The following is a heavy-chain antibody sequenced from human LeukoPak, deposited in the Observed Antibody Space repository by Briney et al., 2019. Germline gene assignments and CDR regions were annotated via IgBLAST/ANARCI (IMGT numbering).Heavy chain of an antibody. V-gene: IGHV1-2*02. CDR2: INPNSGGT. CDR1: GYTFTGYY. D-gene: IGHD1-7*01. Sequence: AASVKGSCKASGYTFTGYYMHWVRQAPGQGLEWMGWINPNSGGTNYAQKFQGRVTMTRDTSISTAYMELSRLRSDDTAVYYCARNGDPANNWNYGRALLGFDYWGQGTLVTVSS. J-gene: IGHJ4*02. CDR3: ARNGDPANNWNYGRALLGFDY.